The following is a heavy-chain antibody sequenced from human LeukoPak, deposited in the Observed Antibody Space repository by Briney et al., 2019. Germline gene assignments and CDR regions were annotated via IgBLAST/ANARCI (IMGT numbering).Heavy chain of an antibody. J-gene: IGHJ3*02. D-gene: IGHD6-13*01. Sequence: PGGSLKLSCAGSGFTVRSNYMRWVRPAPGKGLEWVSVSYSGGSTYYADSVKGRFTISRDNSKNTLYLQMNSLRAEDTAVYYCARGQQLAHDAFDIWGQGTMVTVSS. CDR3: ARGQQLAHDAFDI. CDR2: SYSGGST. V-gene: IGHV3-66*01. CDR1: GFTVRSNY.